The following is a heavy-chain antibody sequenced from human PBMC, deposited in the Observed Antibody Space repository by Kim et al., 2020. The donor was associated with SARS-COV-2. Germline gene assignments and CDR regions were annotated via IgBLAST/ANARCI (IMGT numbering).Heavy chain of an antibody. CDR3: ARGGRTLYSSGWSALYYFDY. J-gene: IGHJ4*02. CDR1: GDSVSSNSAA. Sequence: SQTLSLTCAISGDSVSSNSAAWNWIRQSPSRGLEWLGRTYYRSKWYNDYAVSVKSRITINPDTSKNQFSLQLNSVTPEDTAVYYCARGGRTLYSSGWSALYYFDYWGQGTLVTVSS. D-gene: IGHD6-19*01. CDR2: TYYRSKWYN. V-gene: IGHV6-1*01.